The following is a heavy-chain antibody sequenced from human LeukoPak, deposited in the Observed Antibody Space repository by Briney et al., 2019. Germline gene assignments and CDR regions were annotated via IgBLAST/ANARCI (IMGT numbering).Heavy chain of an antibody. V-gene: IGHV3-64*02. D-gene: IGHD5-18*01. CDR3: ARDGRSGTAMGYYFDY. J-gene: IGHJ4*02. CDR1: GFTFGSYS. Sequence: PGGSLRLSCVASGFTFGSYSMNWVRQAPGKGLEYVSAISSNGGSTYYADSVKGRFTISRDNSKNTLYLQMGSLRAEDMAVYYCARDGRSGTAMGYYFDYWGQGTLVTVSS. CDR2: ISSNGGST.